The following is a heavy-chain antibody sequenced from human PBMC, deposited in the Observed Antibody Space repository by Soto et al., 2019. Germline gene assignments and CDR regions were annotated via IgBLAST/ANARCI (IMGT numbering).Heavy chain of an antibody. V-gene: IGHV1-18*01. Sequence: ASVKVSFKASGYTFSSHGIIWVRQAPGQGLEWMGWISGYNGNAKYAQRFQGRVTMTTDTSTSTVYMDLRSLGSDDSAVYYCAREGSYGWYDCWGQGTLVTVSS. CDR2: ISGYNGNA. D-gene: IGHD2-15*01. J-gene: IGHJ5*01. CDR1: GYTFSSHG. CDR3: AREGSYGWYDC.